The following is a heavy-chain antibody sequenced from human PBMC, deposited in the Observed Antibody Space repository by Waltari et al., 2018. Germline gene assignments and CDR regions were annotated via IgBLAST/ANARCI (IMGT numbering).Heavy chain of an antibody. Sequence: QVQLVQSGAEVKKPGASVKVSCKASGYTFTGYYMHWVRQAPGQGLEWMGRINPNSGGTNYAQKFQGRVTITTDESTSTAYMELSSLRSEDTAVYYCASDTVGGARPGAFDIWGQGTMVTVSS. CDR1: GYTFTGYY. V-gene: IGHV1-2*06. J-gene: IGHJ3*02. D-gene: IGHD2-21*01. CDR2: INPNSGGT. CDR3: ASDTVGGARPGAFDI.